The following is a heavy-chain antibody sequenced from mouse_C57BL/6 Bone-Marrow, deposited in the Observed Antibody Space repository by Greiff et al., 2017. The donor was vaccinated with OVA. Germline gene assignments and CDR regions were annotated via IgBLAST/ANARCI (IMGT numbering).Heavy chain of an antibody. J-gene: IGHJ2*01. CDR2: IRLKSDNYAT. D-gene: IGHD4-1*01. V-gene: IGHV6-3*01. CDR3: TKLPFDY. Sequence: EVQLQESGGGLVQPGGSMKLSCVASGFTFSNYWMNWVRQSPEKGLEWVAQIRLKSDNYATHYAESVKGRFTISRDDSKSSVYLQMNNLRAEDTGIYYCTKLPFDYWGQGTTLTVSS. CDR1: GFTFSNYW.